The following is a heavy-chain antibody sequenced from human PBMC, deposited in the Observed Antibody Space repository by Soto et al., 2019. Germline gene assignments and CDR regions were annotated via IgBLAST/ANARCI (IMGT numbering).Heavy chain of an antibody. J-gene: IGHJ3*02. D-gene: IGHD2-2*01. Sequence: SETLSLTCTVSGGSISSGGYYWSWIRQHPGKGLEWIGYIYYSGSTHYNPSLKSRVTIPVDTSKNQFSLKLSSVTAADTAVYYCAREDIVVVPAAMPGAFDIWGQGTMVTVS. CDR2: IYYSGST. V-gene: IGHV4-31*03. CDR3: AREDIVVVPAAMPGAFDI. CDR1: GGSISSGGYY.